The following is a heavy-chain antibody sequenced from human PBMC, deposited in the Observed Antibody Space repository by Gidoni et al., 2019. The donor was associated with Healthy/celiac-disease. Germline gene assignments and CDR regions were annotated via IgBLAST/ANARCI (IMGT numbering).Heavy chain of an antibody. CDR2: VSGSGGST. CDR1: GFTFSSYA. D-gene: IGHD3-22*01. J-gene: IGHJ4*02. Sequence: EVQLLESGGGLVQPGGSLRLSCAASGFTFSSYAMSWVRQAPGKGLEWVSGVSGSGGSTYYADSVKGRFTISRDNFKNTLYLQMNSLRAEDTAVYYCAEPYYDSSGYLRYWGRGTLVTVSS. CDR3: AEPYYDSSGYLRY. V-gene: IGHV3-23*01.